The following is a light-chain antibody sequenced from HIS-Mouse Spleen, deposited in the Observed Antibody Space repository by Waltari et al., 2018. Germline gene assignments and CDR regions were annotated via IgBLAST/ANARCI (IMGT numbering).Light chain of an antibody. CDR2: EDS. CDR1: ALPKKY. Sequence: SYELTQPPSVSVSPGQTARITCSGDALPKKYAYWYQQKSGPAPVLVIYEDSKRPSGIPGRFSGSSSGTIATLTISGAQVEDEADYYCYSTDSSGNHRVFGGGTKLTVL. J-gene: IGLJ2*01. CDR3: YSTDSSGNHRV. V-gene: IGLV3-10*01.